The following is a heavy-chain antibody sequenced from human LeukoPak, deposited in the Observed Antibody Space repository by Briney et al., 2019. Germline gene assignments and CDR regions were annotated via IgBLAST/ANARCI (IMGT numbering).Heavy chain of an antibody. CDR1: GFAFSDYS. CDR2: ISSSGTTI. D-gene: IGHD4-17*01. CDR3: ARGATVTTSPPGY. V-gene: IGHV3-11*01. J-gene: IGHJ4*02. Sequence: GGSLRLSCAASGFAFSDYSMGWIRQAPGKGLEWVSYISSSGTTIYYTDSVKGRFTISREDAKKSLYLQMNSLRAEDTAMYYCARGATVTTSPPGYWGQGTLVTVSS.